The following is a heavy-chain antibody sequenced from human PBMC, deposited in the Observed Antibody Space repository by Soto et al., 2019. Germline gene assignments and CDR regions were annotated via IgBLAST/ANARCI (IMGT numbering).Heavy chain of an antibody. CDR1: GFTFSTYA. CDR3: ARTEYYGSGSYSGMDV. Sequence: GGSLRLSCAASGFTFSTYAMHWVRQAPGKGLEWVAFISYDGSKKYYAYSVKGRFTISRDNSKNTLNLQMNSLRVEDTAVYHCARTEYYGSGSYSGMDVWGQGTTVTVSS. V-gene: IGHV3-30-3*01. J-gene: IGHJ6*02. D-gene: IGHD3-10*01. CDR2: ISYDGSKK.